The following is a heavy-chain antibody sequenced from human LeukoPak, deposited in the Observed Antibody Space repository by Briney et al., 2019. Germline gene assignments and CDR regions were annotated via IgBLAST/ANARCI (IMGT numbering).Heavy chain of an antibody. CDR3: AREGRYSGYGWGYDAFDI. CDR2: IYYSGST. Sequence: NPSETVSLTCTVSGGSISSYYWSWIRQPPGKGLEWIGYIYYSGSTNYNPSLKSRVTISVDTSKNQFSLKLSSVTAADTAVYYCAREGRYSGYGWGYDAFDIWGQGTMVTVSS. D-gene: IGHD5-12*01. V-gene: IGHV4-59*01. CDR1: GGSISSYY. J-gene: IGHJ3*02.